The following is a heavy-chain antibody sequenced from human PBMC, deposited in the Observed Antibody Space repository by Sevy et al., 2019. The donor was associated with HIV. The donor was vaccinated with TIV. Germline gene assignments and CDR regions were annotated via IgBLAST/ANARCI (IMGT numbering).Heavy chain of an antibody. CDR3: TVPGDIVLVPAAIRGAFDI. V-gene: IGHV3-73*01. J-gene: IGHJ3*02. CDR2: IRSKANSYAT. D-gene: IGHD2-2*01. CDR1: GFTFSGSA. Sequence: GGFLRLSCAASGFTFSGSAMHWVRQASGKGLEWIGRIRSKANSYATAYAASVKGRFTISRDDSKNTAYLQMNSLKTEDTAVYYCTVPGDIVLVPAAIRGAFDIWGQGTMVTVSS.